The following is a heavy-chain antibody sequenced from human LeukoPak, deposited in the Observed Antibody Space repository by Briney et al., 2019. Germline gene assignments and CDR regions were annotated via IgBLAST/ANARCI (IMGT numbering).Heavy chain of an antibody. Sequence: GGPLRLSCAASGFTFSSYAMSWVRQAPGKGLEWVSAISGSGGSTYYADSVKGRFTISRDNSKNTLYPQMNSLRAEDTAVYYCAKDRVVIPDYWGQGTLVTVSS. V-gene: IGHV3-23*01. CDR1: GFTFSSYA. J-gene: IGHJ4*02. CDR3: AKDRVVIPDY. CDR2: ISGSGGST. D-gene: IGHD3-3*01.